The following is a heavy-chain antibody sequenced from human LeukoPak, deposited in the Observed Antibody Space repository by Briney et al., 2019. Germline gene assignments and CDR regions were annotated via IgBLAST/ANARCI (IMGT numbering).Heavy chain of an antibody. V-gene: IGHV1-18*01. Sequence: ASVKVSCKASGYTFTSYGIGWVRQAPGQGLEWMGWISAYNGNTNYAQKLQGRVTMTTDTSTSTAYMELRSLRSDDTAVYYCARAVLWFGTITPSDVWGQGTTVTVSS. CDR1: GYTFTSYG. CDR3: ARAVLWFGTITPSDV. J-gene: IGHJ6*02. CDR2: ISAYNGNT. D-gene: IGHD3-10*01.